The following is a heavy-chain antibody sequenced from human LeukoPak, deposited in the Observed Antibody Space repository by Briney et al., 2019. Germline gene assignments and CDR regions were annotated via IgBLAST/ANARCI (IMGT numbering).Heavy chain of an antibody. Sequence: SQTLSLTCAISGDSFSSNSVTWNWIRQSPSRGLEWLGRTYYRSKWYNDYAVSVKSRITFNADTSKNQFSLQLNSVTPEDTAVYYCARGWGNFDYWGQGTLVTVSS. J-gene: IGHJ4*02. CDR3: ARGWGNFDY. CDR2: TYYRSKWYN. D-gene: IGHD3-16*01. V-gene: IGHV6-1*01. CDR1: GDSFSSNSVT.